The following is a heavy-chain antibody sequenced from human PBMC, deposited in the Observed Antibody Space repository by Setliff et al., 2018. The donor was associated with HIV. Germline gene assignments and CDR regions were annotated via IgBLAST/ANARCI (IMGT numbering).Heavy chain of an antibody. CDR2: IYTSGNT. CDR3: ARGSDASGYYPIYYYYGMDV. V-gene: IGHV4-61*09. D-gene: IGHD3-22*01. J-gene: IGHJ6*02. CDR1: GDSISSGGYY. Sequence: SETLSLTCKVSGDSISSGGYYWTWIRKPAGKGLEWIGHIYTSGNTNYNPSLKSRVSISVATSKNQFFLTLTSVTAADSAVYYCARGSDASGYYPIYYYYGMDVWGQGTTVTVSS.